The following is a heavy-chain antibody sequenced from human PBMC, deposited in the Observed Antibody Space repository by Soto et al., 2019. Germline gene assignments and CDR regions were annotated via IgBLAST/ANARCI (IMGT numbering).Heavy chain of an antibody. D-gene: IGHD3-16*01. Sequence: GGSLRLSCAASGFTFSSYAMHCVRQAPSKGLEWVAVISYDGSNKYYADSVKGRFTISRDNSKNTLYLQMNSLRAEDTAVYYCAGGELWGRGTLSWGQGTLVTVSS. CDR1: GFTFSSYA. J-gene: IGHJ4*02. V-gene: IGHV3-30-3*01. CDR3: AGGELWGRGTLS. CDR2: ISYDGSNK.